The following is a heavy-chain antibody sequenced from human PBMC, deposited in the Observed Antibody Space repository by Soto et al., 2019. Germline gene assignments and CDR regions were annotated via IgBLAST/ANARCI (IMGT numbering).Heavy chain of an antibody. Sequence: SETLSLTCIVSGGSISSGNYYWSWIRQPPGKGLEWIGYIYYSGSTYYNPSLKSRVTISVDTSKNQFSLKLSSVTAADTAVYYCARFDYADYYMADAFDIWGQG. V-gene: IGHV4-30-4*01. CDR3: ARFDYADYYMADAFDI. CDR2: IYYSGST. CDR1: GGSISSGNYY. D-gene: IGHD4-17*01. J-gene: IGHJ3*02.